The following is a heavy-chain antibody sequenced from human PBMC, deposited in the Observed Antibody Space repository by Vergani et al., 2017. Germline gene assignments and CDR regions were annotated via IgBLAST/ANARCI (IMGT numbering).Heavy chain of an antibody. D-gene: IGHD6-25*01. Sequence: DVDLVESGGGFVQPGGSRRLSCAASGFSFRTFSMFWVRQAPGKGLEWVSSISSGSTYTFYADSVKDRFTISRDNAKSTLYLHMSSLRAEDTAIYYCARDGEKVGYRRHNYLDFWGQGTLVTVSS. CDR3: ARDGEKVGYRRHNYLDF. J-gene: IGHJ4*02. V-gene: IGHV3-21*06. CDR2: ISSGSTYT. CDR1: GFSFRTFS.